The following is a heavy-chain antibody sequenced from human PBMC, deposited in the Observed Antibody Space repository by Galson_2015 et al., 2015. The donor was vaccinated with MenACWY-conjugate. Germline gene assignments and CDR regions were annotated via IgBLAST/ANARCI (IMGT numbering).Heavy chain of an antibody. CDR3: ARPGGDYEQRTFFDY. D-gene: IGHD4-17*01. CDR1: GDSFNTYS. CDR2: IIPVFHTT. J-gene: IGHJ4*02. Sequence: SVKVSCKASGDSFNTYSFNWLRQAPGQGPEWLGGIIPVFHTTDYAQRFQGRPTITADESTSTVYMELSSLRSDDTAIYYCARPGGDYEQRTFFDYWGQGTLVTVSS. V-gene: IGHV1-69*13.